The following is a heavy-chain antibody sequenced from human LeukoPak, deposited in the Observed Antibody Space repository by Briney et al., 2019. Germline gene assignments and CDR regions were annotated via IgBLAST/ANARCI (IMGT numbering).Heavy chain of an antibody. V-gene: IGHV1-18*01. CDR2: ISAYNGNT. CDR1: GYTFTSYG. D-gene: IGHD5-12*01. CDR3: ARVGGYDSYFDY. Sequence: ASVKVSCKASGYTFTSYGISWVRRAPGQGLEWMGWISAYNGNTNYAQELQGRVTMTTDTSTSAAYMELRSLRSDDTAVYYCARVGGYDSYFDYWGQGTLVTVSS. J-gene: IGHJ4*02.